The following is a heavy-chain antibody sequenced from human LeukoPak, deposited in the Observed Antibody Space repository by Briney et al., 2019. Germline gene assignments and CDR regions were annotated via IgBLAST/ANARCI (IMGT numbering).Heavy chain of an antibody. Sequence: GGSLRPSCAASGFTFSSNGVRWVRQAPGKGLEWVAVISYDGSNKYYADSVKGRFTISRDNSKNPLYLQMNSRRAEDWALYYGAKATGVYLGEGALATDSS. J-gene: IGHJ4*02. V-gene: IGHV3-30*18. CDR1: GFTFSSNG. CDR2: ISYDGSNK. D-gene: IGHD7-27*01. CDR3: AKATGVY.